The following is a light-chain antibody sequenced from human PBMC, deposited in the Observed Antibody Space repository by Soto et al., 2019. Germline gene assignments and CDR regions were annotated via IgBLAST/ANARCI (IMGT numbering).Light chain of an antibody. CDR1: QSLNNW. CDR3: QQYYTYPVT. Sequence: DIQMTQSPSTLSASVRDRVTITCRASQSLNNWLAWYQQKPGKAPNLLIYRAFSLESGVPSRFSGSGSGTEFTLTISSLQPDDFATYYCQQYYTYPVTFGGGTKVDIK. V-gene: IGKV1-5*03. CDR2: RAF. J-gene: IGKJ4*01.